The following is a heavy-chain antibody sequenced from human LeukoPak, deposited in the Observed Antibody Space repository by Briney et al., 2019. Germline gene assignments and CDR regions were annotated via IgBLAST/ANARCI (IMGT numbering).Heavy chain of an antibody. CDR2: IYYSGST. D-gene: IGHD6-19*01. J-gene: IGHJ4*02. Sequence: SETLSLTCTVSGGSISSYYWSWIRQPPGKGLEWIGYIYYSGSTNYNPSLKSRVTISVDTSKNQFSLKLSSVTAADTAVYYCARHPASLGGWYGGAYYFDYWGQGTLVTVSS. CDR1: GGSISSYY. V-gene: IGHV4-59*08. CDR3: ARHPASLGGWYGGAYYFDY.